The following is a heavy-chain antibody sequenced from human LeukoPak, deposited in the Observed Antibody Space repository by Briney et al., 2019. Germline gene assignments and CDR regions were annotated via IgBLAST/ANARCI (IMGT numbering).Heavy chain of an antibody. V-gene: IGHV3-48*03. CDR1: GFSLDNFE. Sequence: GGSLRLSCAASGFSLDNFEMNWVRQAPVKGLEWIAYVDNDGWATSYYADSVKGRFTITRDDAKNSLYLQMHSLTVEDTAVYYCARDLFGWSLDPCGQGTLVSVSS. CDR2: VDNDGWAT. D-gene: IGHD3-3*01. J-gene: IGHJ5*02. CDR3: ARDLFGWSLDP.